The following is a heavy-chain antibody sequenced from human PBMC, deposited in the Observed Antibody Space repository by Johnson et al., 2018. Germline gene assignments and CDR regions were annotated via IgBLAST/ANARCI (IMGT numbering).Heavy chain of an antibody. CDR1: GFTFDDYA. CDR3: ANTIGDALGI. CDR2: ISWNSGSI. Sequence: VQLVESGGGLVQPGRSLRLSCAASGFTFDDYAMHWVRQAPGKGLEWVSGISWNSGSIGYADSVKGRFPISRDNAKNNLYLQMNSMRAEDTAVYCCANTIGDALGIWGPGRMVTVSS. J-gene: IGHJ3*02. D-gene: IGHD2-15*01. V-gene: IGHV3-9*01.